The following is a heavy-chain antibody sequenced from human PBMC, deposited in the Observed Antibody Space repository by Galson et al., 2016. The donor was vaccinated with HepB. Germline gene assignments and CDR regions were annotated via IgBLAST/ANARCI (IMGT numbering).Heavy chain of an antibody. D-gene: IGHD1-26*01. J-gene: IGHJ4*02. V-gene: IGHV3-23*01. CDR3: ARAGYYGAAIDS. Sequence: SLRLSCAASGLTSGGYDMGWVRQTPGKGPEWVSGISGSGVNTYYADSVKGRFVISRDNSKRTLYLQMNSLRAEDTAVYFCARAGYYGAAIDSRGQGARVAVSS. CDR1: GLTSGGYD. CDR2: ISGSGVNT.